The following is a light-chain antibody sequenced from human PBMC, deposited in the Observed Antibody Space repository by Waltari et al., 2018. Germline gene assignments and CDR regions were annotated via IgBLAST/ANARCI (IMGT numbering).Light chain of an antibody. Sequence: QSVLTQPPSASGTPGQRVTISCSGSRSNIGSNYVYWYQQLPGTAPKLLIYRNNPRPSGVPDRFSGSKSGTSAPLAISGLRSEDEADYYCAAWDDSLSGRVFGGGTKVTVL. CDR1: RSNIGSNY. CDR2: RNN. J-gene: IGLJ3*02. CDR3: AAWDDSLSGRV. V-gene: IGLV1-47*01.